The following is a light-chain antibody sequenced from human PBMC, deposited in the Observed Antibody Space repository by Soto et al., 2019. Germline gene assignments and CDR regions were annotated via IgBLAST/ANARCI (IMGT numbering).Light chain of an antibody. CDR3: QQDGDSRT. CDR1: QSVNNNY. CDR2: GAS. J-gene: IGKJ1*01. V-gene: IGKV3-20*01. Sequence: EIVLTQSPDTLALSPGERASLSCRASQSVNNNYLAWYQQKPGQAPRLLIYGASTSATGIPDRFSGSGSGTDFILISARLEPEDIAVYFCQQDGDSRTFGEGNKVEIK.